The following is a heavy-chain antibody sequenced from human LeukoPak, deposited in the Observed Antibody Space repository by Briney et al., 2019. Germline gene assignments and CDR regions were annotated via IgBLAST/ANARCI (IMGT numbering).Heavy chain of an antibody. CDR1: GFTFSTYG. D-gene: IGHD3-3*01. Sequence: GGSLRLSCAASGFTFSTYGMHWVRQAPGKGLEWVAVIWYDGSNKYYADSVKGRFTISRDNSKNTLYLQMNSLRAEDTAVYYCARYQAPHYDFWSGYYSDWFDPWGQGTLVTVSS. J-gene: IGHJ5*01. CDR3: ARYQAPHYDFWSGYYSDWFDP. CDR2: IWYDGSNK. V-gene: IGHV3-33*01.